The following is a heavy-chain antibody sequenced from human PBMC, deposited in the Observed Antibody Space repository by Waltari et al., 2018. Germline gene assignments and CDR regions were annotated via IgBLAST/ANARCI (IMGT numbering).Heavy chain of an antibody. CDR1: GFTFSNYA. CDR2: ISYDGGNM. V-gene: IGHV3-30*17. D-gene: IGHD2-8*02. CDR3: ARVGLRTGFILIQLYGLDS. J-gene: IGHJ5*01. Sequence: VQQVESGGGLLQPGGSLRLSCAASGFTFSNYAMNGVRQAPRKGLEWRALISYDGGNMSYVNSVIDSFTISIDNSKILLFLQLYSLKLQDTAVYYCARVGLRTGFILIQLYGLDSRGQGVVVTVS.